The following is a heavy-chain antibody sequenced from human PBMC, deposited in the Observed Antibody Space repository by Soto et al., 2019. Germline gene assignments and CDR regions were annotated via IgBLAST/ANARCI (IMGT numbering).Heavy chain of an antibody. CDR3: AANNQIYDILTGYSTSFDY. V-gene: IGHV4-31*03. J-gene: IGHJ4*02. CDR2: IYYSGST. D-gene: IGHD3-9*01. Sequence: SETLSLTCTVSGGSISSGGYYWSWIRQHPGKGLEWIGYIYYSGSTYYNPSLKSRVTISVDTSKNQFSLKLSSVTAADTAVYYCAANNQIYDILTGYSTSFDYWGQGTLVTVSS. CDR1: GGSISSGGYY.